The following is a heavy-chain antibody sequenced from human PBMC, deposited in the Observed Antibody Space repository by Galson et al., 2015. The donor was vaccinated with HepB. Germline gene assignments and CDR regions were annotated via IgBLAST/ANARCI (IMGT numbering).Heavy chain of an antibody. D-gene: IGHD1-26*01. CDR3: ARDFDPWGGPNWYFDL. Sequence: SLRLSCAASGFTFSSYAMHWVRQAPGKGLEWVAVISYDGSNKYYADSVKGRFTISRDNSKNTLYLQMNSLRAEDTAVYYCARDFDPWGGPNWYFDLWGRGTLVTVSS. CDR1: GFTFSSYA. V-gene: IGHV3-30*04. J-gene: IGHJ2*01. CDR2: ISYDGSNK.